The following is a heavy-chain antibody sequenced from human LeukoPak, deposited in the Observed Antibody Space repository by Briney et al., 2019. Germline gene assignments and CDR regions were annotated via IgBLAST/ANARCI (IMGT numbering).Heavy chain of an antibody. Sequence: PSETMSPACTFSGDSVTNDFFWGWVPQPPGKELEWIGSFCLGRDTYYRPSLKNRLTITVDTSKNQFSLNLNSVTAADTAVYYCARWASISRQPGGFFDQWGQGTQVPVSS. J-gene: IGHJ4*02. V-gene: IGHV4-38-2*02. CDR1: GDSVTNDFF. D-gene: IGHD3-16*01. CDR3: ARWASISRQPGGFFDQ. CDR2: FCLGRDT.